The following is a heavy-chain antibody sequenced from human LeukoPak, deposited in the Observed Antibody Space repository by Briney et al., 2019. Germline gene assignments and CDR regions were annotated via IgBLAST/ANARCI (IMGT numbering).Heavy chain of an antibody. CDR2: IYHSGST. CDR1: GYSISSGYY. D-gene: IGHD3-10*01. Sequence: PSETLSLTCAVSGYSISSGYYWGWIRQPPGKGLEWIGSIYHSGSTYYNPSLKSRVTISVDTSKNQFSLKLSSVTAADTAVYYCARHRITMVRGVMPYFDYWGQGTLVTASS. CDR3: ARHRITMVRGVMPYFDY. J-gene: IGHJ4*02. V-gene: IGHV4-38-2*01.